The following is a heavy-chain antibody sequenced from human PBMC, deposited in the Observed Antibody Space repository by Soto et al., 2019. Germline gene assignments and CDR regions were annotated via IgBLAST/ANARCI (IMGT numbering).Heavy chain of an antibody. V-gene: IGHV3-23*01. D-gene: IGHD2-8*01. CDR1: GFTFRNNV. J-gene: IGHJ4*02. Sequence: GGSLRLSCAASGFTFRNNVLSWVRQAPGKGLDWVSGITGSGRDTYYADSVKGRFTISRDNSKNMVFLQMNSPRAEDTALYYCAKNGLDNSPSAIDSWGPGTLVTVSS. CDR3: AKNGLDNSPSAIDS. CDR2: ITGSGRDT.